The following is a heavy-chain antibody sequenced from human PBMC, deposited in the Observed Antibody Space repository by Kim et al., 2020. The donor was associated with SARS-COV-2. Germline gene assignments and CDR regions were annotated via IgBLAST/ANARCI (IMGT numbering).Heavy chain of an antibody. D-gene: IGHD1-1*01. V-gene: IGHV3-74*01. Sequence: GGSLRLSCAASDFTFNAYWMHWVRQAPGEGLVWVSRISGDGSRTNYADSVKGRFSIFRDNARNTLYLQMNSLRSEDTAVYYCARGGSGAPTGLDPWGQGT. CDR2: ISGDGSRT. CDR3: ARGGSGAPTGLDP. J-gene: IGHJ5*02. CDR1: DFTFNAYW.